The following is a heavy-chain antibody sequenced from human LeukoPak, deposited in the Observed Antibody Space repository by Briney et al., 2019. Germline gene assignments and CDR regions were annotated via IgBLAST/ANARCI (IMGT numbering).Heavy chain of an antibody. CDR1: GGSINTHY. V-gene: IGHV4-59*11. D-gene: IGHD3-9*01. CDR2: IYYSGST. CDR3: AKDHVDISTGRSAFHI. Sequence: SETLSLTCTVSGGSINTHYWSWIRQPPGQGLEWIGYIYYSGSTNYNPSLKSRATISVDASKNQFSLHLRSVTAADTAVYYCAKDHVDISTGRSAFHIWGPGTMVTVSS. J-gene: IGHJ3*02.